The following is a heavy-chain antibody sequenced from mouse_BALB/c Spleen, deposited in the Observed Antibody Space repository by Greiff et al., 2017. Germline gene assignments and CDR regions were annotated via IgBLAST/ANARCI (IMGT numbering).Heavy chain of an antibody. V-gene: IGHV2-9*02. CDR2: IWAGGST. CDR3: ARGDGYGGAYFDY. CDR1: GFSLTSYG. Sequence: VHLVESGPGLVAPSQSLSITCTVSGFSLTSYGVHWVRQPPGKGLEWLGVIWAGGSTNYNSALMSRLSISKDNSKSQVFLKMNSLQTDDTAMYYCARGDGYGGAYFDYWGQGTTLTVSS. J-gene: IGHJ2*01. D-gene: IGHD1-2*01.